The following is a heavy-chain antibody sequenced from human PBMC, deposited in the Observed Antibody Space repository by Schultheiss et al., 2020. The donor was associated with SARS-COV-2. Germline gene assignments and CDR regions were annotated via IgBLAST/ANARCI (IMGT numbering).Heavy chain of an antibody. Sequence: GGSLRLSCAASGFTFSSYGMHWVRQAPGKGLEWVAVISYDGSNKYYADSVKGRFTISRDNAKNTLYLQMNSLRAEDTAVYYCATLPTDCSSTSCSYGGTGNGYWGQGTLVTVSS. CDR2: ISYDGSNK. CDR3: ATLPTDCSSTSCSYGGTGNGY. CDR1: GFTFSSYG. J-gene: IGHJ4*02. D-gene: IGHD2-2*01. V-gene: IGHV3-30*03.